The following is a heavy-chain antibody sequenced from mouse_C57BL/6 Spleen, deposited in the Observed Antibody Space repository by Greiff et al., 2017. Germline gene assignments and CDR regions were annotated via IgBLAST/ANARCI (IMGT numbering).Heavy chain of an antibody. CDR3: AKEYYGCGYVDFDY. J-gene: IGHJ2*01. V-gene: IGHV1-4*01. Sequence: QVQLQQSGAELARPGASVKMSCKASGYTFTSYTMHWVKQRPGQGLEWIGYINPSSGDTKYNQKFKGKATLTADKSSSTAYMQLSSLTSEDSAVXYGAKEYYGCGYVDFDYWGQGTTLTVSS. CDR1: GYTFTSYT. D-gene: IGHD2-2*01. CDR2: INPSSGDT.